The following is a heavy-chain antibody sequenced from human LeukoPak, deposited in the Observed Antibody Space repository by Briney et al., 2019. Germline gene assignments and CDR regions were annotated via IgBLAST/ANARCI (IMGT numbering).Heavy chain of an antibody. V-gene: IGHV4-38-2*02. D-gene: IGHD3-10*01. CDR2: IYHSGST. CDR3: ARGSARPTYYYGTARGHWFDP. CDR1: GYSISSGYY. J-gene: IGHJ5*02. Sequence: SETLSLTCTVSGYSISSGYYWGWIRQPPGKGLEWIGSIYHSGSTNYNPSLKSRVTISVDTSKNQFSLKLSSVTAADTAVYYCARGSARPTYYYGTARGHWFDPWGQGTLVTVSS.